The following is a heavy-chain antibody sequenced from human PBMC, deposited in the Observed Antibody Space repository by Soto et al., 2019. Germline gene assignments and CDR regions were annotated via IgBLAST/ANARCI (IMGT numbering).Heavy chain of an antibody. CDR3: ARAPTYYYDSSGPKFDY. Sequence: PSETLSLTCTVSGGSVRSGSYYWSWIRQPPGKGLEWIGYIYYSGSTNYNPSLKSRVTISVDTSKNQFSLKLSSVTAADTAVYYCARAPTYYYDSSGPKFDYWGQRTLVTVSS. J-gene: IGHJ4*02. CDR1: GGSVRSGSYY. V-gene: IGHV4-61*01. D-gene: IGHD3-22*01. CDR2: IYYSGST.